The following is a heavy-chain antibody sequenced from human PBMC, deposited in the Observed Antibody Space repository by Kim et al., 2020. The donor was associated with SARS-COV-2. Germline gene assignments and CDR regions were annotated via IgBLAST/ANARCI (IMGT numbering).Heavy chain of an antibody. J-gene: IGHJ4*02. D-gene: IGHD3-10*01. CDR3: AREFGNTMVREAHY. CDR1: GFTFSSYA. V-gene: IGHV3-23*03. Sequence: GGSLRLSCAASGFTFSSYAMSWVRQVPGKGLEWVSVIHSGGSSTYYADSVKGRFTISRDNSKNTLYLQMNSLRAEDTAVYYCAREFGNTMVREAHYWGQGTLVTVSS. CDR2: IHSGGSST.